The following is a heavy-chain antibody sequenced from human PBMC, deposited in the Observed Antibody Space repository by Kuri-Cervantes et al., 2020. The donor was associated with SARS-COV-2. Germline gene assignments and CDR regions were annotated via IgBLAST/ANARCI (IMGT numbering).Heavy chain of an antibody. CDR3: ARGNYYDSSGYFYYYGMDV. J-gene: IGHJ6*02. CDR1: GFTFSDHY. D-gene: IGHD3-22*01. Sequence: GESLKISCAASGFTFSDHYMDWVRRAPGKGLEWVGRTRNKANSYTTEYAASVKGRFTISRDDSKNSLYLQMNSLKTEDTAVYYCARGNYYDSSGYFYYYGMDVWGQGTTVTVSS. V-gene: IGHV3-72*01. CDR2: TRNKANSYTT.